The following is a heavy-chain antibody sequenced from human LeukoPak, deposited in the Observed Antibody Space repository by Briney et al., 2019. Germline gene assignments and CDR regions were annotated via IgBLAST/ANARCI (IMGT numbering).Heavy chain of an antibody. D-gene: IGHD6-19*01. CDR3: AKGSGAVAGKRYYFDY. V-gene: IGHV3-23*01. Sequence: GGSLRLSCAASGFTISSDAMSWVRQAPGKGLEWVSAISGSGGSTYYADSVKGRFTISRDNSKNTLYLQMNSLRAEDTAVYSCAKGSGAVAGKRYYFDYWGQGTLVTVSS. CDR2: ISGSGGST. J-gene: IGHJ4*02. CDR1: GFTISSDA.